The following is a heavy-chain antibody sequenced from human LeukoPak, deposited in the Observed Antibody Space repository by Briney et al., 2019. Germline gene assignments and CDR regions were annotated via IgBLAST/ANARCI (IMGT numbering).Heavy chain of an antibody. J-gene: IGHJ4*02. V-gene: IGHV4-59*08. CDR3: ARGKSVTPYY. CDR2: IYYSGSI. D-gene: IGHD4-23*01. Sequence: SETLSLTCTVSGGSISSYYWSWIRQPPGKGLEWIGYIYYSGSINYNPSLKSRVTISVDTSKNQFSLKLSSVTAADTAVYYCARGKSVTPYYWGQGTLVTVSS. CDR1: GGSISSYY.